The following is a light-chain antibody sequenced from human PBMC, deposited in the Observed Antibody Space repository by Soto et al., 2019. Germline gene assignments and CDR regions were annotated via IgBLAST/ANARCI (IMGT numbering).Light chain of an antibody. CDR1: QGISSY. Sequence: AIRMTQSPSSFSASTGDRVTITCRASQGISSYLAWYQQKPGKAPKLLIYAASTLQSGVPSRFSGSGSGTDFTLTISYLQSEDFATYYCQQYYSYPPTFGQGTKLESK. CDR3: QQYYSYPPT. J-gene: IGKJ2*01. CDR2: AAS. V-gene: IGKV1-8*01.